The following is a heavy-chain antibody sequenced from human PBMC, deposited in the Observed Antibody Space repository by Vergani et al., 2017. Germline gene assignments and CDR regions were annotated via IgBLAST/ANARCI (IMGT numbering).Heavy chain of an antibody. CDR3: ARGLSGYSSSWYVYYYYMDV. Sequence: QVQLQQWGAGQLKPSETLSLTCAVYGGSFSGYYWSWIRQPPGKGLEWIGEINHSGSTNYNPSLKSRVTISVDTSKNQFSLKLSSVTAADTAVYYCARGLSGYSSSWYVYYYYMDVWGKGTTVTVSS. CDR1: GGSFSGYY. CDR2: INHSGST. J-gene: IGHJ6*03. V-gene: IGHV4-34*01. D-gene: IGHD6-13*01.